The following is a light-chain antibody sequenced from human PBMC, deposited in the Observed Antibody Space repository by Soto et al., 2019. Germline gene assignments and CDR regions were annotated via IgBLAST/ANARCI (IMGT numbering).Light chain of an antibody. V-gene: IGKV3-11*01. Sequence: VLAPSPVILSLSPRERATLYCRASQSVRSYLAWYRQKTGQAPRLVIYDASNRETGIPTRFSGSGSWTDCTLTISSLQPEDVQVDFCQQRNNYPATFGPGTKVDIK. CDR1: QSVRSY. CDR3: QQRNNYPAT. J-gene: IGKJ3*01. CDR2: DAS.